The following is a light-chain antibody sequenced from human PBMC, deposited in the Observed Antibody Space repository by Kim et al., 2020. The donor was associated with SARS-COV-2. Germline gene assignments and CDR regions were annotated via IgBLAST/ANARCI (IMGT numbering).Light chain of an antibody. CDR3: MQALQTPYS. V-gene: IGKV2-28*01. J-gene: IGKJ2*03. Sequence: EPASISCRSSQSILHSNGYNYLDWYLQKPGQSPQLLIYLGSNRASGVPDRFSGSGSGTDFTLKISRVEAEDVGVYYCMQALQTPYSFGQGTKLEI. CDR1: QSILHSNGYNY. CDR2: LGS.